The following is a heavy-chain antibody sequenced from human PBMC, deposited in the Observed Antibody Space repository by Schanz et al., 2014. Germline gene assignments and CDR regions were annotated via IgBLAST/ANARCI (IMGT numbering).Heavy chain of an antibody. CDR3: AREYASTWFESNVMAGRIDN. CDR2: ISSSGGST. CDR1: GFTFSSYD. J-gene: IGHJ4*02. D-gene: IGHD2-8*01. Sequence: EVQVVESGGGLVQPGGSLRLSCAASGFTFSSYDMSWVRQAPGKGLEWVSGISSSGGSTHFADSVKGRFTISRDAAKDSLFLQMTSLRADDTAVYFCAREYASTWFESNVMAGRIDNWGQGTLVTVSS. V-gene: IGHV3-23*04.